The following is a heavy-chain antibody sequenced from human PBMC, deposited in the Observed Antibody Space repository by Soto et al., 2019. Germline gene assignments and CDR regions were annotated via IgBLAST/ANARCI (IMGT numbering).Heavy chain of an antibody. V-gene: IGHV3-48*01. CDR1: GFTFSSYS. CDR2: ISSSSSTI. Sequence: EVQLVESGGGLVQPGGSLRLSCAASGFTFSSYSMNWVRQAPGKGLEWVSYISSSSSTIYYADSVKGRFTISRDNAKNSLYSQLNSLSAEDTAVYYCARDLNYGLFDYWGQGTQVNVSS. CDR3: ARDLNYGLFDY. D-gene: IGHD4-17*01. J-gene: IGHJ4*02.